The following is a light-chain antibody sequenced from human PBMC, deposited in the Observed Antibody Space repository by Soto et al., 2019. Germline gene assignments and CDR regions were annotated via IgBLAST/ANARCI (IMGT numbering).Light chain of an antibody. V-gene: IGLV1-40*01. CDR3: QSYDSSLCGVV. J-gene: IGLJ2*01. CDR1: SSNIGAGYD. Sequence: QSVLTQPPLVSGAPGQRVTISCTGSSSNIGAGYDVHWYQQLPGTAPKLLIYGNSNRPSGVPDRFSGSKSGTSASLAITGLQAEDEADYYCQSYDSSLCGVVFGGGTKLTVL. CDR2: GNS.